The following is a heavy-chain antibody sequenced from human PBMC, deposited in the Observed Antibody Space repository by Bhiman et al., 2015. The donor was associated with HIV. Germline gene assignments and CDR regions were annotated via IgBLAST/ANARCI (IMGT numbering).Heavy chain of an antibody. CDR1: GFTFNSYE. D-gene: IGHD5-24*01. Sequence: EVQLVESGGGLVQPGGSLRLSCAASGFTFNSYEMNWVRQAPGKGLEWVSYISSSGSTIYYADSVQGRFTISRDNARNSLYLQMNSLRTEDTAVYFCARGPSASDGQIPWVYWGQGTLVTVSS. V-gene: IGHV3-48*03. J-gene: IGHJ4*02. CDR2: ISSSGSTI. CDR3: ARGPSASDGQIPWVY.